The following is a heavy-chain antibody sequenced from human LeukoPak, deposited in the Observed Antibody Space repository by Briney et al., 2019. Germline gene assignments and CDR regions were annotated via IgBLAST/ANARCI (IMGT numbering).Heavy chain of an antibody. J-gene: IGHJ4*02. CDR1: GFTFSSNA. CDR3: ARDNSPHDFWSGYYFDY. D-gene: IGHD3-3*01. CDR2: ISYDGSNK. Sequence: GGSLRLSCAASGFTFSSNAMHWVRPAPGKGLEWVAVISYDGSNKYYADSVKGRFTISRDNSKNTLYLQMNSLRAEDTAVYYCARDNSPHDFWSGYYFDYWGQGTLVTVSS. V-gene: IGHV3-30-3*01.